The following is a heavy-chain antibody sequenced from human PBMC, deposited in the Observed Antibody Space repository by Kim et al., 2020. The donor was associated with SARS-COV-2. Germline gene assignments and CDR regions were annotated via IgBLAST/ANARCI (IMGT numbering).Heavy chain of an antibody. J-gene: IGHJ5*02. CDR2: ISAYNGNT. Sequence: ASVKVSCKASGYTFTSYGISWVRQAPGQGLEWMGWISAYNGNTNYAQKLQGRVTMTTDTSTSTAYMELRSLRSDDTAVYYCARTRYSSSWRGGVYYYDSSGYPNWFDPWGQGTLVTVSS. V-gene: IGHV1-18*01. D-gene: IGHD3-22*01. CDR1: GYTFTSYG. CDR3: ARTRYSSSWRGGVYYYDSSGYPNWFDP.